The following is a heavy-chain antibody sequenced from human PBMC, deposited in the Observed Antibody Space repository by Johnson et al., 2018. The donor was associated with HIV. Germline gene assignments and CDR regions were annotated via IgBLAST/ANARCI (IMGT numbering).Heavy chain of an antibody. D-gene: IGHD3-22*01. CDR2: IKEDGSEK. J-gene: IGHJ3*02. CDR1: GFTFRSYG. Sequence: QVQLVESGGGVVQPGRSLRLSCAVSGFTFRSYGVHWVRQAPGKGLEWVANIKEDGSEKYYVDSVKGRFTISRDDSKNTLYLQMNSLKTEDTAVYYCTTETYYYDSSGYYYGHAFDIWGQGTMVTVSS. V-gene: IGHV3-33*08. CDR3: TTETYYYDSSGYYYGHAFDI.